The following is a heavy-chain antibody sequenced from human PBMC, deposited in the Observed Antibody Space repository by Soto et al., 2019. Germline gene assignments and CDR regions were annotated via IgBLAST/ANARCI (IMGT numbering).Heavy chain of an antibody. D-gene: IGHD3-22*01. Sequence: QVQLVQSGAEVKKPGASVKVSCKASGYTFTGYYMHWVRQAPGQGLERMGWINPNSGGTNYAQKCQGWVTMTRDTYISTAYMEMSRLRSDDTAVYYCARSNSDYYDSSGYYYYFDYWGQGTLVTVSS. CDR3: ARSNSDYYDSSGYYYYFDY. V-gene: IGHV1-2*04. CDR1: GYTFTGYY. J-gene: IGHJ4*02. CDR2: INPNSGGT.